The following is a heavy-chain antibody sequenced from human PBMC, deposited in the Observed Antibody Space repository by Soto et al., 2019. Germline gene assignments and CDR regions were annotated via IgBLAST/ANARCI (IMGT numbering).Heavy chain of an antibody. CDR3: ARGPSSLTRFDY. V-gene: IGHV3-30-3*01. Sequence: GGSLRLSCAASAFTFSSYAMHWVRQAPGKGLEWVAVISYDGSNKYYADSVKGRFTISRDNSKNTLYLQMNSLRAEDTAVYYCARGPSSLTRFDYWGQGTLVTVSS. CDR2: ISYDGSNK. D-gene: IGHD2-2*01. J-gene: IGHJ4*02. CDR1: AFTFSSYA.